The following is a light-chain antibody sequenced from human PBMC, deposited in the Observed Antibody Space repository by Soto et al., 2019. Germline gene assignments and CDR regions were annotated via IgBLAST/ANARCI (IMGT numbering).Light chain of an antibody. CDR1: SSDVGGYNY. Sequence: QSALTQPASVSGSPGQSITISCTGTSSDVGGYNYVSWYQQHPGKAPNLVIYDVSNRPSGVSNRFSGSKSGNTASLTISGLQAEDEADYYCSSYTSSKTFVLGGGTKLTVL. CDR3: SSYTSSKTFV. CDR2: DVS. V-gene: IGLV2-14*03. J-gene: IGLJ2*01.